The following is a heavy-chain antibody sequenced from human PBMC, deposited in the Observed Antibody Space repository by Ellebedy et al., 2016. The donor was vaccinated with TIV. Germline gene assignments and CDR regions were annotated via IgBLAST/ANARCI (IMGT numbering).Heavy chain of an antibody. CDR3: GSSASMDAFDL. D-gene: IGHD3-16*01. J-gene: IGHJ3*01. V-gene: IGHV4-59*01. CDR1: GGSLSDNY. CDR2: LYYTGST. Sequence: GSLRLSCAVSGGSLSDNYWTWIRQPPGKGLEWIGYLYYTGSTNYNPLKSRLTISVNTPRNQFSLKLSSVTAADTAVYYCGSSASMDAFDLWGQGTMVTVSS.